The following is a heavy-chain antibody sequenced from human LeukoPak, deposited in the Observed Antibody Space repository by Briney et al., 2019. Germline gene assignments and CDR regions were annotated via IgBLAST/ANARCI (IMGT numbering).Heavy chain of an antibody. D-gene: IGHD2-15*01. Sequence: SGTLSLTCAVYGGSFSGYYWSWIRQPPGKGLEWIGEINHSGSTNYNPSLKSRVTISVDTSKNQFSLKLSSVTAADTAVYYCARHIVVVVAATPLYYFDYWGQGTLVTVSS. CDR1: GGSFSGYY. CDR2: INHSGST. CDR3: ARHIVVVVAATPLYYFDY. V-gene: IGHV4-34*01. J-gene: IGHJ4*02.